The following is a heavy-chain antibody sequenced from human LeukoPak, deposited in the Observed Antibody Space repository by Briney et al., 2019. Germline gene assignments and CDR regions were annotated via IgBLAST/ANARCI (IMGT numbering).Heavy chain of an antibody. CDR1: GYSFSSYW. Sequence: KPGESLKISCKGSGYSFSSYWIGWVRQMPGKGLEWVGIIFPGDSDTRYSPSFQGQVTISADKSISAAYLQWSSLKASDTAMYFCARRPCSSISCFFDYWGQGTLVTVSS. CDR2: IFPGDSDT. V-gene: IGHV5-51*03. CDR3: ARRPCSSISCFFDY. J-gene: IGHJ4*02. D-gene: IGHD2-2*01.